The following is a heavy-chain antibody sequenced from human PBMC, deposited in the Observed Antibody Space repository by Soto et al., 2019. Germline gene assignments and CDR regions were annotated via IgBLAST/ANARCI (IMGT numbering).Heavy chain of an antibody. V-gene: IGHV3-53*01. CDR3: ARAGSPFDSDSSGYWGFDH. D-gene: IGHD3-22*01. CDR2: VYSGGTT. J-gene: IGHJ4*02. CDR1: VFAVSNNY. Sequence: WSLRLSCVASVFAVSNNYMNWVRQAPGKGLEWVSVVYSGGTTYYADSVRGRFTVSRDDSKNTLFLQMSSLRAEDTAVYYCARAGSPFDSDSSGYWGFDHWGQGTLVTVSS.